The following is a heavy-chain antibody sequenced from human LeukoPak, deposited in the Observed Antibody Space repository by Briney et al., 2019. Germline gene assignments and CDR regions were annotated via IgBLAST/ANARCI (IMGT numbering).Heavy chain of an antibody. V-gene: IGHV5-51*01. CDR3: ARRPGRWLQFGAFDI. CDR2: IYPDDSDT. D-gene: IGHD5-24*01. J-gene: IGHJ3*02. Sequence: GESLKISCKHSEYSFPNYCIGWVRQMPGKGLEWMGIIYPDDSDTRYSPSFQGQVTISADKSISTAYLQWSSLKASDTAMYYCARRPGRWLQFGAFDIWGQGTMVTVSS. CDR1: EYSFPNYC.